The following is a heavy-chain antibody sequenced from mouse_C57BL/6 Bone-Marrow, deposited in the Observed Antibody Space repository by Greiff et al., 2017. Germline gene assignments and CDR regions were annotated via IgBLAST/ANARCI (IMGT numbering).Heavy chain of an antibody. CDR2: ISYSGST. J-gene: IGHJ4*01. CDR3: ARSSSYYYAMDY. V-gene: IGHV3-1*01. Sequence: EVQRVESGPGMVKPSQSLSLTCTVTGYSITSGYDWHWIRHFPGNKLEWMGYISYSGSTNYNPSLKSRISITHDTSKNHFFLKLNSVTTEDTATYYCARSSSYYYAMDYWGQGTSVTVSS. CDR1: GYSITSGYD.